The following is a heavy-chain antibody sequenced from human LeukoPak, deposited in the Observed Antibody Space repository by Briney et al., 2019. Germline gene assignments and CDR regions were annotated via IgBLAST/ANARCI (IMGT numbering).Heavy chain of an antibody. CDR2: ISYDGSNK. Sequence: GRSLRLSCAASGFTFSSYGMHWVRQAPGKGLEWVAVISYDGSNKYYADSVKGRFTISRDNSKNTLYLQMNSLRAEDTAVYYCAKDDDYGDYLDYWGQGTLVTVSS. CDR1: GFTFSSYG. CDR3: AKDDDYGDYLDY. J-gene: IGHJ4*02. V-gene: IGHV3-30*18. D-gene: IGHD4-17*01.